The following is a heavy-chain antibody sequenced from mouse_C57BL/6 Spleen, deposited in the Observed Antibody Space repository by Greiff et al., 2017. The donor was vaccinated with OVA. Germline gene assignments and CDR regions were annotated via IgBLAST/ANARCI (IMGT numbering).Heavy chain of an antibody. CDR1: GFNIKDYY. V-gene: IGHV14-1*01. D-gene: IGHD1-1*01. CDR3: TTGDYYGSSWRFAY. CDR2: IDPEDGDT. J-gene: IGHJ3*01. Sequence: EVQLQQSGAELVRPGASVKLSCTASGFNIKDYYMHWVKQRPEQGLEWIGRIDPEDGDTEYAPKFPGQATMTADTSSNTAYLQRSSLTSEDTAVYYCTTGDYYGSSWRFAYWGQGTLVTVSA.